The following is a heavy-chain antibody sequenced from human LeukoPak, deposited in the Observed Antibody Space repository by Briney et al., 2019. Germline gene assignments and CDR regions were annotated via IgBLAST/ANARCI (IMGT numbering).Heavy chain of an antibody. CDR2: ISSSGSTI. J-gene: IGHJ3*02. V-gene: IGHV3-48*03. CDR1: GFTFSSYE. Sequence: GGSLRLSCAASGFTFSSYEMNWVRQAPGKGLEWVSYISSSGSTIYYADSVKGRFTISRDNAKNSLYLQMNSLRAEDTAVYYCARLIPGIAAAGPNDAFDIWGQGTMVTVSS. CDR3: ARLIPGIAAAGPNDAFDI. D-gene: IGHD6-13*01.